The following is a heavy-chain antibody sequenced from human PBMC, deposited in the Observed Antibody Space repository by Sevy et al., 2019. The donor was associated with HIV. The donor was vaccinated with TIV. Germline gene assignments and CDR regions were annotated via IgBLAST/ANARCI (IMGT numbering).Heavy chain of an antibody. CDR3: ATSRSGYFDSSGYYIY. CDR1: GYSFTSHW. V-gene: IGHV5-51*01. J-gene: IGHJ4*02. D-gene: IGHD3-22*01. CDR2: IYPDDSDT. Sequence: GESLKISCKGSGYSFTSHWIGWVRHMPGNGLEWMGIIYPDDSDTRYSPSFQGQVTFSADKSISTAYPQWSSLKASDTAMYYCATSRSGYFDSSGYYIYWGQGTLVTVSS.